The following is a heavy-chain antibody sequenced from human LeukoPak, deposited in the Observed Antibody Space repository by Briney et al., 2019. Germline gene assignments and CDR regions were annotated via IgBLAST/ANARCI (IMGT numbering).Heavy chain of an antibody. CDR2: INPSGGST. CDR1: GYTFTSYY. D-gene: IGHD1-26*01. CDR3: AWGGRRNAVGAAEYYFDY. V-gene: IGHV1-46*01. Sequence: ASVKVSCKASGYTFTSYYMHWVRQAPGQGLEWMGIINPSGGSTSYAQKFQGRVTITADESTSTAYMELSSLRSEDTAVYYCAWGGRRNAVGAAEYYFDYWGQGTLVTVSS. J-gene: IGHJ4*02.